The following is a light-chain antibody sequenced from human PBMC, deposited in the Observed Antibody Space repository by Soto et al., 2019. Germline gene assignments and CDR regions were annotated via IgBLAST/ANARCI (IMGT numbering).Light chain of an antibody. V-gene: IGKV3-11*01. Sequence: EKVLTQSPATLSLSPGERATLSCRASQSVSSDFLAWYQRKPGQAPRLLIYGASTRATGIPDRFSGSGSGTDFTLTISSLEPKDFAVYYCQQRSNWPGTFGQGTKVDIK. CDR2: GAS. CDR3: QQRSNWPGT. CDR1: QSVSSD. J-gene: IGKJ1*01.